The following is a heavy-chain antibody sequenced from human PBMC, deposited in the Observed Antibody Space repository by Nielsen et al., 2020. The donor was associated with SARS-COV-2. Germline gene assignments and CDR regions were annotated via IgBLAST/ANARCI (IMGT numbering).Heavy chain of an antibody. D-gene: IGHD2-2*02. CDR2: VSHSGST. Sequence: SETLSLTCAVSGDSVSSHDWWTWVRQSPGQGLEWIGEVSHSGSTNYNPSLKSRVTLSMDKSKNQFSLRLTSVSAADTAVYFCARGDLVVVPSPLLGLGPIFYYFYLDVWGKGTTVIVSS. V-gene: IGHV4-4*02. CDR1: GDSVSSHDW. J-gene: IGHJ6*03. CDR3: ARGDLVVVPSPLLGLGPIFYYFYLDV.